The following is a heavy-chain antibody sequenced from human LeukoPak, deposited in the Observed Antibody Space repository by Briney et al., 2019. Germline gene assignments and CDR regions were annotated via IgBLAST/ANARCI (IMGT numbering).Heavy chain of an antibody. Sequence: GGSLRLSCAASGLTVSSSYMSWVREAPGKGLERVSIIYNDGSTYYADSMKGRLTISRDNSKNTLYLQVNSLSAEDTATYYCARNILFAFDIWGQGTMVTVSS. CDR2: IYNDGST. V-gene: IGHV3-53*01. CDR3: ARNILFAFDI. J-gene: IGHJ3*02. CDR1: GLTVSSSY.